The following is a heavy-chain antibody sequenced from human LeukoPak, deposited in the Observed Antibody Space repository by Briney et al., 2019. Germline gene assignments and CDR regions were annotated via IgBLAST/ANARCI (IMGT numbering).Heavy chain of an antibody. CDR3: ARDPPEWEHAYDI. CDR2: IKKDGSEK. J-gene: IGHJ3*02. Sequence: GGSLRLSCAASGFTFSSYAMSWVRQAPGKGLEWVANIKKDGSEKDYADSVKGRFTISRDNAKNSLDLQMNSLRAEDTAVYYCARDPPEWEHAYDIWGQGTMVTVSS. D-gene: IGHD1-26*01. V-gene: IGHV3-7*01. CDR1: GFTFSSYA.